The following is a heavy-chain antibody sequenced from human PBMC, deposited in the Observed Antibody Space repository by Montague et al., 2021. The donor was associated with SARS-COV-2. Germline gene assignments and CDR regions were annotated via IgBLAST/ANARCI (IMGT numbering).Heavy chain of an antibody. D-gene: IGHD4-17*01. CDR3: ARHRNYGDHSLDNWFHP. CDR2: IYNSGTT. J-gene: IGHJ5*02. V-gene: IGHV4-39*01. CDR1: GDSTSCPNCY. Sequence: SETLSLTCTVSGDSTSCPNCYWGWIRQAPGKGLDWIGTIYNSGTTYYNPSLKSRLTISIDTSKSQFSLKLTSVTAADTAVYYCARHRNYGDHSLDNWFHPWGQGTRGT.